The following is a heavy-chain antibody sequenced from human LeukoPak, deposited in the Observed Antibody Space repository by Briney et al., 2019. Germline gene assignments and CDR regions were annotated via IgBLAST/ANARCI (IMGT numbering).Heavy chain of an antibody. J-gene: IGHJ4*02. Sequence: TGGSLRLSCAASGFTFSNAWMSWVRQAPGKGLEWVGRIKSKTDGGTTDYAAPVKGRFTISRDDSKNTLYLQMNSLKTEDTAVYYCTTDLVAVVKFPYFDYWGQGTLVTVSS. D-gene: IGHD6-19*01. CDR1: GFTFSNAW. V-gene: IGHV3-15*01. CDR2: IKSKTDGGTT. CDR3: TTDLVAVVKFPYFDY.